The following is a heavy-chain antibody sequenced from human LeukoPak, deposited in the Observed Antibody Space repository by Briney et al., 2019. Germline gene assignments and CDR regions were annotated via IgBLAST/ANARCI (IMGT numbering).Heavy chain of an antibody. D-gene: IGHD3-10*01. J-gene: IGHJ4*02. V-gene: IGHV3-21*01. Sequence: PGGSLRLSCAGSGFTVSFHYMSWVRQAPGKGLEWVSSIGSSNEYIYYVDSVKGRFTISRDNAKNSLYLQMNSLRAGDTAVYYCARERFHGSGAPRYDLWGQGTQVTVSS. CDR1: GFTVSFHY. CDR2: IGSSNEYI. CDR3: ARERFHGSGAPRYDL.